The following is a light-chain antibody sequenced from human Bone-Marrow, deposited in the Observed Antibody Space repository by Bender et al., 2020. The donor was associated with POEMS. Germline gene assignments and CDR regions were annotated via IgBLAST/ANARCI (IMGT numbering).Light chain of an antibody. V-gene: IGLV1-40*01. CDR3: AVWDDSLNGWV. CDR2: KTD. CDR1: SSSIGAGYD. J-gene: IGLJ3*02. Sequence: QSVLTQPPSVSGAPGQRVTISCTGSSSSIGAGYDVHWYQQLPGTAPKLLIYKTDQRPSGVPDRFSGSKSGTSASLAISGLQSEDEADYYCAVWDDSLNGWVFGGGTKLTVL.